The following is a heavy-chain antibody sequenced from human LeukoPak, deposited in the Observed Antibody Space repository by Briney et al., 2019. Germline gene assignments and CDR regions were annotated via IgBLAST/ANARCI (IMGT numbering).Heavy chain of an antibody. V-gene: IGHV3-7*01. CDR3: ARDGVGAFDL. CDR2: IKQDVSEK. Sequence: QPGGSLRFFCAAPGFTLSTSWMHWVRQAPGKGLVWVANIKQDVSEKYSVDSLKGRFTISRDNAKNSLYLQMNSLRAEDTAVYYCARDGVGAFDLWGQGTMVTVSS. J-gene: IGHJ3*01. D-gene: IGHD3-10*01. CDR1: GFTLSTSW.